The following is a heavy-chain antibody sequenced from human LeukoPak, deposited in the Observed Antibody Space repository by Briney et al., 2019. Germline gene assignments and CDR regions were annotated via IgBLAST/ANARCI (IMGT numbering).Heavy chain of an antibody. CDR2: FSGGDGST. J-gene: IGHJ4*02. CDR3: AKGKVVPATIYDY. CDR1: GFTFSSYA. V-gene: IGHV3-23*01. D-gene: IGHD2-2*02. Sequence: GGSLRLSCAASGFTFSSYAMSWVRQAPGKGLEWVSGFSGGDGSTSYTDSVKGRFTISRDNSKNTLYLQMNSLRAEDTAVYYCAKGKVVPATIYDYWGQGTLVTVSS.